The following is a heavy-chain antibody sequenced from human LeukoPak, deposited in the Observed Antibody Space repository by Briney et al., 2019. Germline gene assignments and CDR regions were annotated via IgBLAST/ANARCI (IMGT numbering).Heavy chain of an antibody. D-gene: IGHD6-13*01. CDR3: ARGRVSSSSWYSTYYYYFYMDV. CDR2: IYYNGST. J-gene: IGHJ6*03. V-gene: IGHV4-59*01. Sequence: SETLSLTCAVYGGSFSGYYWSWIRQPPGKGLEWIGYIYYNGSTNYNPSLKSRVTISVDTSKNQFSLRLSSVTAADTAVYYCARGRVSSSSWYSTYYYYFYMDVWGKGTTVTVSS. CDR1: GGSFSGYY.